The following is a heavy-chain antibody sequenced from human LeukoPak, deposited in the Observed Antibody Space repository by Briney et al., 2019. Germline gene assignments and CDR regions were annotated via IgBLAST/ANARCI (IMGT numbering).Heavy chain of an antibody. CDR2: ISYDGSNK. J-gene: IGHJ4*02. Sequence: GGSLRLSCAASGFTFSSYAMHWVRQAPGKGLEWVAVISYDGSNKYYADSVKGRFTISRDNSKNTLYLQMNSLRAEDTAVYYCAKGGHGYTISDYWGQGTLVTVSS. D-gene: IGHD5-24*01. CDR3: AKGGHGYTISDY. CDR1: GFTFSSYA. V-gene: IGHV3-30*04.